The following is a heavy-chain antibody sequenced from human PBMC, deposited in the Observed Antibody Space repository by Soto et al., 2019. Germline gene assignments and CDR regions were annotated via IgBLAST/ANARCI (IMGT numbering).Heavy chain of an antibody. V-gene: IGHV3-23*01. CDR3: TRSGWVY. CDR1: GFTFTTYA. Sequence: EVQLLESGGGLVQPGGSLRLSCAAAGFTFTTYAMSWIRQAPGKGLEWVSTVGDSDDSTYYADSVKGLFTISRDNSKNTVYLQMNSLRDEDTAVYYCTRSGWVYWGQGTLVTVSS. CDR2: VGDSDDST. D-gene: IGHD6-19*01. J-gene: IGHJ4*02.